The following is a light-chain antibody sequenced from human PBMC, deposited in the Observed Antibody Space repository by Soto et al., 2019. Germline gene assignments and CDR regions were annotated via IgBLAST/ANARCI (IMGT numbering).Light chain of an antibody. Sequence: IVLTQSPCTLSLSPGERATLSCRAGQSVSSPYLAWSQPKPGQAPRLLIYDASNRATGIPARFSGSGSGTDFTLTISRLEPEDFALYYCQHYGSSRTFGQGTKVDIK. CDR2: DAS. CDR1: QSVSSPY. V-gene: IGKV3-20*01. CDR3: QHYGSSRT. J-gene: IGKJ1*01.